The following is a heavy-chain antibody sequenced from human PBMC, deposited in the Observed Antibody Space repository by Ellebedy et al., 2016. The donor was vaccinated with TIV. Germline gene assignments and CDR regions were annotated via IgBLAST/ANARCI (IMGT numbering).Heavy chain of an antibody. J-gene: IGHJ5*02. CDR1: GDSISSSSYY. CDR2: IYYSGSS. V-gene: IGHV4-39*01. CDR3: ARHPALRWYHRGWGFDP. Sequence: MPSETLSLTCTVSGDSISSSSYYRGWIRQPPGKRLEWIGSIYYSGSSYYNPSLKSRVTVSVDTSKNQFSLKLSSVTAADTAVYYCARHPALRWYHRGWGFDPWGQGTLVTVSS. D-gene: IGHD4-23*01.